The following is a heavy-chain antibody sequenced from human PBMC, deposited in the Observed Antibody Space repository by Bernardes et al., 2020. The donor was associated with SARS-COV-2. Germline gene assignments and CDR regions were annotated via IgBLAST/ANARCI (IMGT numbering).Heavy chain of an antibody. Sequence: ASVKVSCMASGYTFTSYGISWVRQAPGQGLEWMGWISAYNGNTNYAQKLQGRVTMTTDTSTSTAYMELRSLRSDDTAVYYCARDSLQQLVLWGSYYYYGMDVWGQGTTVTVSS. V-gene: IGHV1-18*04. J-gene: IGHJ6*02. CDR1: GYTFTSYG. CDR2: ISAYNGNT. D-gene: IGHD6-13*01. CDR3: ARDSLQQLVLWGSYYYYGMDV.